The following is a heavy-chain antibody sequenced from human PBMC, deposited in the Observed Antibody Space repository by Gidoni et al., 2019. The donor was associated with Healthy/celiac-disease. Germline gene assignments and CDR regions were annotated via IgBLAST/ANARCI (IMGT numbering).Heavy chain of an antibody. CDR1: GFTFDDYA. CDR2: ISWNSGSI. CDR3: AKDEVPELERRGDNWFDP. Sequence: EVQLVESGGGLVQPGRSLRLACAASGFTFDDYARHWVRQAPGKGLEWISGISWNSGSIGYADSVKGRFTISRDNAKNSLYLQMNSLRAEDTALYYCAKDEVPELERRGDNWFDPWGQGTLVTVSS. D-gene: IGHD1-1*01. V-gene: IGHV3-9*01. J-gene: IGHJ5*02.